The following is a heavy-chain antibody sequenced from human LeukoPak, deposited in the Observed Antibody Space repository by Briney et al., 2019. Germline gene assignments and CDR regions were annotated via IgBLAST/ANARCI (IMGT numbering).Heavy chain of an antibody. CDR3: AKDLETSATGGTVPDAFDI. CDR2: ISGSGGST. CDR1: GFTFSSYA. D-gene: IGHD1-14*01. V-gene: IGHV3-23*01. J-gene: IGHJ3*02. Sequence: GGSLRLSCAASGFTFSSYAMSWVHQAPGKGLEWVSAISGSGGSTYYADSVKGRFTISRDNSKNTLYLQMNSLRAEDTAVYYCAKDLETSATGGTVPDAFDIWGQGTMVTVSS.